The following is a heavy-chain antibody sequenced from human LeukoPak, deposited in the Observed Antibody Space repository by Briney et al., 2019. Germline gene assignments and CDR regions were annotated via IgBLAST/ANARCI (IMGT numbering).Heavy chain of an antibody. J-gene: IGHJ4*02. V-gene: IGHV4-59*12. CDR1: GGSFSRYF. CDR3: ARVGIAAADLDY. CDR2: IDHSGST. D-gene: IGHD6-13*01. Sequence: PSETLSLTCTVSGGSFSRYFWTWIRQTPGKGLEWIGYIDHSGSTNYNPSLKSRVTISVDTSKNQFSLKLSSVTAADTAVYYCARVGIAAADLDYWGQGTLVTVSS.